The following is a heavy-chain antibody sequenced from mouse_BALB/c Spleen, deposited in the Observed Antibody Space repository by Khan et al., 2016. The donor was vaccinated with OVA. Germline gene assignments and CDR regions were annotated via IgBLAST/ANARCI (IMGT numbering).Heavy chain of an antibody. D-gene: IGHD2-12*01. Sequence: QVQLKESGPGLVAPSQSLSITCTISGFSLTNYGVHWVRQPPGKGLEWLVVIWHDGSTTYNSALISRLTISKDNSKSQVFLKMNSLQTDDTAMYFCARQSYYRYSVVDYWGQGTSVTVSS. CDR3: ARQSYYRYSVVDY. CDR1: GFSLTNYG. V-gene: IGHV2-6-1*01. CDR2: IWHDGST. J-gene: IGHJ4*01.